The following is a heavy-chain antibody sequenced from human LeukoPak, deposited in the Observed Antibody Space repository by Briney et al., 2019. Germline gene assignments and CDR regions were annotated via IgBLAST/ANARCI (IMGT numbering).Heavy chain of an antibody. CDR3: AKDDAWLQFND. J-gene: IGHJ4*02. D-gene: IGHD5-24*01. Sequence: GGSLRLSCAASGFTFSSHGMNWVRQAPGKGLEWISGISPRADITCYADSVKGRFTISRDNSENTVYLHMSSLRAGDTALYFCAKDDAWLQFNDWGQGTLVTVSS. CDR1: GFTFSSHG. V-gene: IGHV3-23*01. CDR2: ISPRADIT.